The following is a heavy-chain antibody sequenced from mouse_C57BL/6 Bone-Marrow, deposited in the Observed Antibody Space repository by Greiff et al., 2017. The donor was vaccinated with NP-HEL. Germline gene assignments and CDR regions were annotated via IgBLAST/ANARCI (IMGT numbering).Heavy chain of an antibody. CDR1: GYSFTSYY. CDR2: IYPGSGNT. D-gene: IGHD3-2*02. CDR3: ARRQLRLPFAY. V-gene: IGHV1-66*01. J-gene: IGHJ3*01. Sequence: QVQLQQSGPELVKPGASVKISCKASGYSFTSYYIHWVKQRPGQGLEWIGWIYPGSGNTKYNEKFKGKATLTADTSSSTAYMQLSSLTSEDSAVYYCARRQLRLPFAYWGQGTLVTVSA.